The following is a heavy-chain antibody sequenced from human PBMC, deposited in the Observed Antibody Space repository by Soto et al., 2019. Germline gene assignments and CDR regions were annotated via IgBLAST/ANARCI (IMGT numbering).Heavy chain of an antibody. V-gene: IGHV1-69*06. D-gene: IGHD3-9*01. J-gene: IGHJ4*02. CDR3: AKDFGHYDIASGYPTFGN. CDR1: GGTVSSYA. Sequence: ASGKVSCKASGGTVSSYAISWVLQAPGQGLEWMGGIIPIFGTANYAQKFQGRVTITADKSTSTAYMELSSLRSEDTAIYYCAKDFGHYDIASGYPTFGNWGQGTLVTVSS. CDR2: IIPIFGTA.